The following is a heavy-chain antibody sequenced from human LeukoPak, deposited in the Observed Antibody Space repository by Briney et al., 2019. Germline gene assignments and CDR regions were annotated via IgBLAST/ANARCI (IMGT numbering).Heavy chain of an antibody. Sequence: PGGSLRLSCAASGFTFSSYAMTWVRQAPGKGLEWVSAISGSGGSTYYAESVKGRCTISRDNSKKTLFLQMNSLRAEDTAVYYCAKRRGLELTYYYHMDVWGKGTTVTVSS. CDR2: ISGSGGST. V-gene: IGHV3-23*01. CDR3: AKRRGLELTYYYHMDV. CDR1: GFTFSSYA. D-gene: IGHD1-7*01. J-gene: IGHJ6*03.